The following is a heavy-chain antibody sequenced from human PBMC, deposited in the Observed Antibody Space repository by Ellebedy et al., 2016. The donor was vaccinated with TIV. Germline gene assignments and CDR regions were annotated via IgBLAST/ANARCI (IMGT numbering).Heavy chain of an antibody. CDR2: ISYDGSNK. D-gene: IGHD5/OR15-5a*01. CDR1: GSPFDSYV. CDR3: ARALNHVDTVSTAPLDC. Sequence: PGGSLRLSCAASGSPFDSYVMNWVRQAPGKGLEWVALISYDGSNKYFADSVQGRLTISRDNSQNTLYLLMNSLRGDDTAIYYCARALNHVDTVSTAPLDCWGQGTLVTVSS. V-gene: IGHV3-30*04. J-gene: IGHJ4*02.